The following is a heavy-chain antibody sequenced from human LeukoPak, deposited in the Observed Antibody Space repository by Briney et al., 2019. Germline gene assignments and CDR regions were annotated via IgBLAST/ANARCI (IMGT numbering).Heavy chain of an antibody. J-gene: IGHJ3*02. D-gene: IGHD3-22*01. Sequence: AETLSLTCTVSGGSISSYHWSWIRQPPGKRLEWIGFISYSGSTNSNPPLKSRVAISIDTSENQLSLKLSSVTAADTAVYYCVRGNYDSRGYSNAFDIWGQGAMVTVSS. CDR3: VRGNYDSRGYSNAFDI. CDR2: ISYSGST. CDR1: GGSISSYH. V-gene: IGHV4-59*01.